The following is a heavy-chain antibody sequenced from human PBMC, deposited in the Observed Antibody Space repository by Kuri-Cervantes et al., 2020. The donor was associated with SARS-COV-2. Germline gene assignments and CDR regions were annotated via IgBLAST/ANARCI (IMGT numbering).Heavy chain of an antibody. Sequence: SQTLSLTCAVYGGSFSGYYWSSIRQPPGKGLEWIGEINHSGSTNYNPSLKSRVTISLDTSKNHVSLRLTSATAADTAVYYCGRVSWLQLWRRYSDSWGQGTLVTVSS. CDR3: GRVSWLQLWRRYSDS. J-gene: IGHJ4*02. CDR1: GGSFSGYY. V-gene: IGHV4-34*01. CDR2: INHSGST. D-gene: IGHD5-24*01.